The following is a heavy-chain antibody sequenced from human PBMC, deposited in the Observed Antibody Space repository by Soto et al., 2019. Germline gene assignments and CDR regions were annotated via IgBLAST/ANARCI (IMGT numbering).Heavy chain of an antibody. V-gene: IGHV4-39*01. J-gene: IGHJ1*01. CDR2: IYYSGST. CDR1: GGSISSSSYY. Sequence: SETLSLTCTVSGGSISSSSYYWGWIRQPPGKGLEWIGSIYYSGSTYYNPSLKSRVTISVDTSKNQFSLKLSSVTAADTAVYYCASEGYYDSSGSHFQHWGQGTLVTSPQ. CDR3: ASEGYYDSSGSHFQH. D-gene: IGHD3-22*01.